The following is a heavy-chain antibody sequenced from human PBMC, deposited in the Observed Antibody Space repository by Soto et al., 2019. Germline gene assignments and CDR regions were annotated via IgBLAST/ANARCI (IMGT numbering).Heavy chain of an antibody. J-gene: IGHJ6*02. CDR2: ISYDGSNK. V-gene: IGHV3-30*18. CDR1: GFTFSSYC. CDR3: AKDARPMDV. Sequence: GGSLRLSCAASGFTFSSYCMHWVRQAPGKGLEWVAVISYDGSNKYYADSVKGRFTISRDNSKNTLYLQMNSLRAEDTAVYYCAKDARPMDVWGQGTTVTVSS.